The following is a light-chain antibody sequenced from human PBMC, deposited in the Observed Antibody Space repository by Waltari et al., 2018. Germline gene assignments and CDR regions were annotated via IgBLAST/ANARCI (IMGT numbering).Light chain of an antibody. CDR3: QKYNDWKT. J-gene: IGKJ1*01. CDR1: QSVSSK. CDR2: GAS. Sequence: EILMTQSPATLSVSPGERATLSCRASQSVSSKLAWYQQKPGQAPRLLIYGASTRATGIPARFSGSGSGTEFTLSISSLQSEDFAVYYCQKYNDWKTFGQGTKVEIK. V-gene: IGKV3-15*01.